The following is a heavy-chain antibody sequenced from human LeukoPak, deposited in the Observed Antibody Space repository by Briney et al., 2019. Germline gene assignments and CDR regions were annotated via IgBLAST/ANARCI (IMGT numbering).Heavy chain of an antibody. D-gene: IGHD2-15*01. V-gene: IGHV4-31*03. CDR3: ARIPSYCSGGSCYYFDY. CDR2: IYYSGST. CDR1: GGSISSGGYY. Sequence: SESLSLTCTVSGGSISSGGYYWSWIRQHPGKGLEWIGYIYYSGSTYYNPSLKSRVTISVDTSKNQFSLKLSSVTAADTAVYYCARIPSYCSGGSCYYFDYWGQGTLVTVSS. J-gene: IGHJ4*02.